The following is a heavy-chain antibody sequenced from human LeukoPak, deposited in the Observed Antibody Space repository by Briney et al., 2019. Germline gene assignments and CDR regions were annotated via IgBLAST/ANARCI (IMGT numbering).Heavy chain of an antibody. CDR3: ARDRITMVRGPPGYMDV. J-gene: IGHJ6*03. V-gene: IGHV1-8*01. CDR1: GYTFTSYD. Sequence: ASVKVSCKASGYTFTSYDINWVRQATGQGLEWMGWMNPNSGNTNYAQKFQGRVTMTRDTSISTAYMELSRLRSDDTAVYYCARDRITMVRGPPGYMDVWGKGTTVTISS. CDR2: MNPNSGNT. D-gene: IGHD3-10*01.